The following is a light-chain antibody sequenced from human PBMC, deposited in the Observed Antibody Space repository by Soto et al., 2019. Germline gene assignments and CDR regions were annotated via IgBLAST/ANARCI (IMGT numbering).Light chain of an antibody. CDR3: FSHRGGDSHV. J-gene: IGLJ1*01. V-gene: IGLV2-14*01. CDR2: GVT. CDR1: SSDGGGYNY. Sequence: QSALTQPASVSGSPGQSITISCTGTSSDGGGYNYVSWYQQYPGKAPKLMIYGVTNRPSGVSNRFSGSKTGNTASLIISGLQAEDEAYYYCFSHRGGDSHVFGTGTKVTVL.